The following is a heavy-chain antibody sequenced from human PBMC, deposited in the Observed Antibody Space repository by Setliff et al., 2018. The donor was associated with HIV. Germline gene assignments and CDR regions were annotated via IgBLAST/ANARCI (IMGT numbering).Heavy chain of an antibody. CDR2: IYPQDSDT. CDR3: ARHTIDISLLVVQDPGPFDI. Sequence: GESLKISCTGSGYGFSNHWIGWVRQMPGRGLEWMGIIYPQDSDTRHSPSFEGHVTISADRSRNTAYLQWTALKASDTAMYYCARHTIDISLLVVQDPGPFDIWGRGTMVTVSS. J-gene: IGHJ3*02. D-gene: IGHD3-10*01. V-gene: IGHV5-51*01. CDR1: GYGFSNHW.